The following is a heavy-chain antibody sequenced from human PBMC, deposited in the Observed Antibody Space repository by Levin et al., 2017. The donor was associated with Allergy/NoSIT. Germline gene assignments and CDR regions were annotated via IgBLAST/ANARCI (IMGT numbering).Heavy chain of an antibody. Sequence: SETLSLTCTVSGGSINSGGYYWNWIRQHPGRGLEWIGYIYYSGSTDYNPSLKSRVTISVDTSKNQFSLKLTSVTAADTAVYYCARDGPQYSSSSGGYGIDVWGQGTTVTVSS. D-gene: IGHD6-6*01. CDR3: ARDGPQYSSSSGGYGIDV. CDR2: IYYSGST. J-gene: IGHJ6*02. CDR1: GGSINSGGYY. V-gene: IGHV4-31*03.